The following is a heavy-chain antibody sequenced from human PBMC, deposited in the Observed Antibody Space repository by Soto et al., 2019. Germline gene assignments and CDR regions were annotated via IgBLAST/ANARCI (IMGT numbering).Heavy chain of an antibody. Sequence: EVQLLESGGGLVQPGGSLRLSCEASGFTFSYYGLTWVRQAPGRGLELVSSIGRRGEATFYADSVRGRFSISRDNSKNTVTLQMDRLRGEDTARYYCARDSCFLEVADSDDSWGHGTQVTVSS. CDR3: ARDSCFLEVADSDDS. CDR1: GFTFSYYG. D-gene: IGHD6-19*01. CDR2: IGRRGEAT. V-gene: IGHV3-23*01. J-gene: IGHJ5*01.